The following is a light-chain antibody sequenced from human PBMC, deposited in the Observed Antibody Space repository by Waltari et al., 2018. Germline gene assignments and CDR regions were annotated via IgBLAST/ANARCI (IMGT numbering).Light chain of an antibody. CDR1: QGIDNW. Sequence: DIQMTQSPSSMSASVGDRVTITCRASQGIDNWLAWYQLKPGKAPKLLMYDESSLQSGVPSRVSGSGSGTDFTLTISNLQPEDFATYFCQQANDFPPTFGQGTEVEVK. CDR2: DES. V-gene: IGKV1-12*01. CDR3: QQANDFPPT. J-gene: IGKJ1*01.